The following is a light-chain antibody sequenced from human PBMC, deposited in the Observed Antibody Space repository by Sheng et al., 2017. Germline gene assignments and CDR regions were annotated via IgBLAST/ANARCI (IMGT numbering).Light chain of an antibody. CDR2: AAT. CDR1: QTISTS. J-gene: IGKJ3*01. CDR3: QQSYSFPRT. Sequence: DIQMTQSPSSLSASVGDRVTITCRAGQTISTSLSWYQQKPGSAPKLLIYAATSLPSGVPSRFSGSGFGTDFTLTITSLQPEDFSTYYCQQSYSFPRTFGPGTKVEIK. V-gene: IGKV1-39*01.